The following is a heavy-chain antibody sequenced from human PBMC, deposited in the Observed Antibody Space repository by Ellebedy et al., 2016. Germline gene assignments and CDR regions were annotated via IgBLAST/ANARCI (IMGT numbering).Heavy chain of an antibody. D-gene: IGHD6-19*01. V-gene: IGHV3-21*01. J-gene: IGHJ4*02. CDR2: ISSTGNFL. Sequence: GGSLRLSXSASGFSLSTFTVQWVRQAPGKGLEWVSSISSTGNFLDYADSVKGRFTISKDNANNSLYLQMSSLRAEDTAVYYCTKVGNGWSSDYWGQGTLVTVSS. CDR3: TKVGNGWSSDY. CDR1: GFSLSTFT.